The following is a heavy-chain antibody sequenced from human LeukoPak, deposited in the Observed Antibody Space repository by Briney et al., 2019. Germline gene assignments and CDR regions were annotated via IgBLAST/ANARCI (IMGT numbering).Heavy chain of an antibody. D-gene: IGHD3-10*01. CDR3: ARGYGPGREGDNYFDY. CDR1: GGSISSSSYY. V-gene: IGHV4-39*07. CDR2: IYYSGST. Sequence: SETLSLTCTVSGGSISSSSYYWGWIRQPPGKGLEWIGSIYYSGSTYYNPSLKSRVTISVDTSKNQFSLKLSSVTAADTAVYYCARGYGPGREGDNYFDYWGQGTLVTVSS. J-gene: IGHJ4*02.